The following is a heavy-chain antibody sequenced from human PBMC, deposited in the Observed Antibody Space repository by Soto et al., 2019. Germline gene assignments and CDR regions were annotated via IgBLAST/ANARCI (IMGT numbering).Heavy chain of an antibody. CDR2: INNDGIDT. J-gene: IGHJ5*02. D-gene: IGHD3-10*01. CDR3: ARDGSMVRERWFDP. CDR1: GFTFIGYW. Sequence: EVQLVESGGGVVQPGGSLRLSCAASGFTFIGYWMHWVRQGPGKGRVWVARINNDGIDTTYADSVKGRFTISRDNTNNMVYLEMNSLRADDTAVYSCARDGSMVRERWFDPWGQGTLVTVSS. V-gene: IGHV3-74*03.